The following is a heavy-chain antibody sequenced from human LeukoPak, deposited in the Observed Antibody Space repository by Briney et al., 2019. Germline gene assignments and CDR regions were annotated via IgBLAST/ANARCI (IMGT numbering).Heavy chain of an antibody. CDR1: GFTFSSYE. CDR3: ARDGGGCSGGSCYASLPLDY. V-gene: IGHV3-48*03. D-gene: IGHD2-15*01. CDR2: ISSSGSTI. J-gene: IGHJ4*02. Sequence: PGGSLRLSCAASGFTFSSYEMNWVRQAPGKGLEWVSYISSSGSTIYYADSVKGRFTISRDNAKNSLYLQMNSLRAEDTAVYYCARDGGGCSGGSCYASLPLDYWGQGTLVTVSS.